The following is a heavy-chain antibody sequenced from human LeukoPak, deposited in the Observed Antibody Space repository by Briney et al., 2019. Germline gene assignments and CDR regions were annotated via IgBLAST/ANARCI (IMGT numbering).Heavy chain of an antibody. V-gene: IGHV3-48*01. CDR1: GFTFSSYS. J-gene: IGHJ6*02. CDR3: ARVSTRSTRYYYYGMDV. Sequence: VQPGGSLRLSCAASGFTFSSYSMNWVRQAPGKGLEWVSYISSSSSTIYYADSVKGRFTISRDNSKNTLYLQMNSLRAEDTAVYYCARVSTRSTRYYYYGMDVWGQGTTVTVSS. CDR2: ISSSSSTI. D-gene: IGHD2-2*01.